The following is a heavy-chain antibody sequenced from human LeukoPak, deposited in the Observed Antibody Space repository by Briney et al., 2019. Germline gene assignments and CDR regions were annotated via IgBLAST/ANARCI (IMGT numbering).Heavy chain of an antibody. CDR2: IYSGGST. Sequence: GGSLRLSCAASGFTVSSNYMSWVRQAPGKGLEWVSVIYSGGSTYYADSVKGRFTISRDNSKNTLYLQMNSLRAEDTAVYYCAKDGVGLLVDYWGQGTLVTVSS. V-gene: IGHV3-53*01. CDR1: GFTVSSNY. J-gene: IGHJ4*02. CDR3: AKDGVGLLVDY. D-gene: IGHD3-3*01.